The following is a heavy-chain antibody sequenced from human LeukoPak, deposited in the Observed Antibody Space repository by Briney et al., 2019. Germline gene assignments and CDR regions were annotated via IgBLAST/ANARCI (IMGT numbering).Heavy chain of an antibody. Sequence: GGSLRLSCAASGFNFSRYWMSWVRQAPGKGLEWVANIKQDGSEKYYVDSVKGRFTTSRDNAKNSLYLQMNSLRAEDTAVYYCAGEGGYSYFFEYWGQGTLVTVSS. CDR2: IKQDGSEK. CDR3: AGEGGYSYFFEY. V-gene: IGHV3-7*01. CDR1: GFNFSRYW. D-gene: IGHD5-18*01. J-gene: IGHJ4*02.